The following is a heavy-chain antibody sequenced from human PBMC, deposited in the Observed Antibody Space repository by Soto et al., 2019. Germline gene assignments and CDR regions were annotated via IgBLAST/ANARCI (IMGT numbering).Heavy chain of an antibody. Sequence: GASVKVSCKASGYTFTSYGISWVRQAPGQGLEWMGWISAYNGNTNYAQKLQGRVTMTTDTSTSTAYMELRSLRSDDTAVYYCARVPSVPIAAAPTNWLDPWGQGTLVTVSS. CDR1: GYTFTSYG. D-gene: IGHD6-13*01. V-gene: IGHV1-18*01. CDR3: ARVPSVPIAAAPTNWLDP. J-gene: IGHJ5*02. CDR2: ISAYNGNT.